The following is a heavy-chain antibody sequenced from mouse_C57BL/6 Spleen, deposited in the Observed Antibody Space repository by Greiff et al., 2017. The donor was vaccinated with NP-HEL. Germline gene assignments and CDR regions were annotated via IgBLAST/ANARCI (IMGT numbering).Heavy chain of an antibody. CDR2: IRSKSNNYAT. CDR1: GFSFNTYA. Sequence: EVNVVESGGGLVQPKGSLKLSCAASGFSFNTYAMNWVRQAPGKGLEWVARIRSKSNNYATYYADSVKDRFTISRDDSESMLYLQMNNLKTEDTAMYYCVRHEDYLGFDYWGQGTTLTVSS. V-gene: IGHV10-1*01. J-gene: IGHJ2*01. CDR3: VRHEDYLGFDY. D-gene: IGHD5-5*01.